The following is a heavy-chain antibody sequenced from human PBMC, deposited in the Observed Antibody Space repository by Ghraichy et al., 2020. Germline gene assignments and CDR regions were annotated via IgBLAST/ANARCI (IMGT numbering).Heavy chain of an antibody. CDR3: ARDLAWARFDP. D-gene: IGHD1-26*01. J-gene: IGHJ5*02. V-gene: IGHV3-23*01. CDR2: IMYTGRVT. Sequence: GGSLRLSCAASGFTFSNYGMNWVRQAPGKGLEWVAGIMYTGRVTFYADSVRGRFTISRDTSRSTVFLQMDSLRAEDTAVYYCARDLAWARFDPLGQGTLVTVSS. CDR1: GFTFSNYG.